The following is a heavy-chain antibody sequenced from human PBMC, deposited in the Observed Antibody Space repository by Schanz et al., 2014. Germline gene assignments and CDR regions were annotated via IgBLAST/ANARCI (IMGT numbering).Heavy chain of an antibody. D-gene: IGHD1-1*01. J-gene: IGHJ4*02. CDR2: IRYDGSNN. V-gene: IGHV3-30*02. CDR3: TKFETRTGTNY. CDR1: GFTFSSYG. Sequence: QVQLVESGGGVVQPGGSLRLSCAASGFTFSSYGMHWVRQAPGKGLEWVAFIRYDGSNNYYADSVKGRFTISRDKSKSTLYLQMNSLRAEDTAVYYCTKFETRTGTNYWGQGTLVTVSS.